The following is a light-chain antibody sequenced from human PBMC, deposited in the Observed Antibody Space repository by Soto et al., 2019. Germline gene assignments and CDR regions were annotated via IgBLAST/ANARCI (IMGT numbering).Light chain of an antibody. CDR2: GAS. V-gene: IGKV3-20*01. Sequence: VVLTQSPGTLSLSPGEGATLSCRASQSVDNDYVAWYQKKPGQAPRLIIYGASGRATGIPDRFSGSGFGTDFTLTISRLEPEDFAVYCCQQYGTSRSITVGQGTRLEIK. CDR3: QQYGTSRSIT. CDR1: QSVDNDY. J-gene: IGKJ5*01.